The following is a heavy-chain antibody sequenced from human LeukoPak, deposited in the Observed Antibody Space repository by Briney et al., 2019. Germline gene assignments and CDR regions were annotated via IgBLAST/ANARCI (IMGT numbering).Heavy chain of an antibody. CDR3: ARLVGAYDFWSGPFDY. CDR2: IIPIFGTA. Sequence: SVKVSCKSSGYTFTSYGISWVRQAPGQGLEWMGGIIPIFGTANYAQKFQGRVTITADESTSTAYMELSSLRSEDTAVYYCARLVGAYDFWSGPFDYWGQGTLVTVSS. D-gene: IGHD3-3*01. V-gene: IGHV1-69*13. CDR1: GYTFTSYG. J-gene: IGHJ4*02.